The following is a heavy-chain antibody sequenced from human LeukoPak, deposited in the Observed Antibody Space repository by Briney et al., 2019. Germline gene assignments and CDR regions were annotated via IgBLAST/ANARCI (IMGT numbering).Heavy chain of an antibody. V-gene: IGHV1-46*01. CDR1: GYTFTSYY. CDR3: ARDGDPGIAVAGPERERENNWFDP. Sequence: ASVKVSCKASGYTFTSYYMHWVRQAPGQGLEWMGIINPSGGSTSYAQKFQGRVTMTRDTSTSTVYMELSSLSSEDTAVYYCARDGDPGIAVAGPERERENNWFDPWGQGTLVTVSS. J-gene: IGHJ5*02. D-gene: IGHD6-19*01. CDR2: INPSGGST.